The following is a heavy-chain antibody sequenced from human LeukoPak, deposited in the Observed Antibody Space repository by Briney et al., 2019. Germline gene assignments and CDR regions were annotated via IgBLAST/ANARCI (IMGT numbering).Heavy chain of an antibody. D-gene: IGHD6-13*01. CDR2: IFYSGIT. CDR3: ARALYSSSRDAFDI. V-gene: IGHV4-59*01. J-gene: IGHJ3*02. CDR1: GGSISSYY. Sequence: SETLSLTCTVSGGSISSYYWSWIRQPPGKGLEWIGYIFYSGITNYNPSLKSRVTISVDTSKNQLSLKLSSVTAADTAVYYCARALYSSSRDAFDIWGQGTMSPSLQ.